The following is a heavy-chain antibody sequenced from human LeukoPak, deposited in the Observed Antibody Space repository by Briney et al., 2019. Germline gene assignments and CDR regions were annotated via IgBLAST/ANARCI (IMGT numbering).Heavy chain of an antibody. CDR2: ISYDGSHK. V-gene: IGHV3-30*18. CDR1: GFTFSSYG. J-gene: IGHJ4*02. CDR3: AKGVTTFDY. Sequence: PGGSLRLSCAASGFTFSSYGMHWVRQAPGKGLEWVAVISYDGSHKYYADSVKGRFTISRDNSKNTLYLQMNSLRAEDTAVYYCAKGVTTFDYWGQGTLVTVSS. D-gene: IGHD4-17*01.